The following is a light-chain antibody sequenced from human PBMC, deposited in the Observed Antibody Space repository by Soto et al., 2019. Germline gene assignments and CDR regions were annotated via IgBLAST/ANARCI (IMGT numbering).Light chain of an antibody. CDR1: SSDVGGYNE. V-gene: IGLV2-14*03. Sequence: QSALTQPASVSGSPGQSTTLSCTGTSSDVGGYNEVSWYQQRPGKAPKLMIYDVSNRPSGVSNRFPGSKSGNTASLTISGLQAEDEAYYYCSSRAAGSTLIFGGGTQLTVL. CDR2: DVS. J-gene: IGLJ2*01. CDR3: SSRAAGSTLI.